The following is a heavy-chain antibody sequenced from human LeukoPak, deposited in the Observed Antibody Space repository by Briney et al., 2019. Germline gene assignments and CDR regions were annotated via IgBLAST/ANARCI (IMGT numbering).Heavy chain of an antibody. CDR3: ARAINSAWHNIDY. CDR1: GFTFSTYA. D-gene: IGHD2/OR15-2a*01. V-gene: IGHV3-30*04. J-gene: IGHJ4*02. CDR2: ISYHGSDK. Sequence: GGSLRLSCVASGFTFSTYAMHWARQAPGKGLEWVAVISYHGSDKYYGDSVKGRFTISRDNSKNTLYLQMNSLRTEDTAVFYCARAINSAWHNIDYWGQGTLVTVSS.